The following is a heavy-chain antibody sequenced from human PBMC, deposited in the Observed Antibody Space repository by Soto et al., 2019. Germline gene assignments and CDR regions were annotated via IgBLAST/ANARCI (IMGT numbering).Heavy chain of an antibody. V-gene: IGHV4-34*01. CDR2: INHSGST. Sequence: SETLSLTCTVSGGSSSSYYWSWIRQPPGKGLEWIGEINHSGSTNYNPSLKSRVTVSVDTSKNQFSLKLSSVTAADTAVYYCASVYYDFWRGFPPVGQRHYFDYWGQGTLVTASS. D-gene: IGHD3-3*01. CDR1: GGSSSSYY. CDR3: ASVYYDFWRGFPPVGQRHYFDY. J-gene: IGHJ4*02.